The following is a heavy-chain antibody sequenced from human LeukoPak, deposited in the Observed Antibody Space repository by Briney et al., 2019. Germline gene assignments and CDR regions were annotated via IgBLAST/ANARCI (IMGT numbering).Heavy chain of an antibody. Sequence: GGSLRLSCAASGFTFSSYAMHWVRQAPGKGLEWVAVISYDGSNKYYADSVKGRFTISRDNSGNTLYLQMNSLRPEDTAVYYCARATGDRYFVYWGQGTLVTVSS. CDR3: ARATGDRYFVY. CDR1: GFTFSSYA. V-gene: IGHV3-30-3*01. CDR2: ISYDGSNK. J-gene: IGHJ4*02. D-gene: IGHD7-27*01.